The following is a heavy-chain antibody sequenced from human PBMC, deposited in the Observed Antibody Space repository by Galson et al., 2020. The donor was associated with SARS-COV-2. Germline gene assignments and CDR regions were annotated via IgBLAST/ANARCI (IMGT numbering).Heavy chain of an antibody. CDR3: ARAIVVVVAATSYYYYYGIDV. Sequence: ASVKVSCKASGYTFTSYGISWVRQAPGQGLEWMGWISAYNGNTNYAQKLQGRVTMTTDTSTSTAYMELRSLRSDDTAVYYCARAIVVVVAATSYYYYYGIDVWGQGTTVTVSS. J-gene: IGHJ6*02. CDR1: GYTFTSYG. V-gene: IGHV1-18*04. D-gene: IGHD2-15*01. CDR2: ISAYNGNT.